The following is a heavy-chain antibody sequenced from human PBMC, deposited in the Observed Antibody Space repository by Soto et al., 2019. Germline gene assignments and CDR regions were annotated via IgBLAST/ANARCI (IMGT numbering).Heavy chain of an antibody. D-gene: IGHD4-17*01. CDR2: IGGTGSPT. CDR1: GFTFSSYA. Sequence: GGFLRLSCAASGFTFSSYAMTWVRQAPGKGPEWVSVIGGTGSPTYYADSVKGRFTISRDNSKNTLYLQMNSLRAEDTAVYYCAKDIKTTVVRAYDYWGQGTLVTVSS. CDR3: AKDIKTTVVRAYDY. J-gene: IGHJ4*02. V-gene: IGHV3-23*01.